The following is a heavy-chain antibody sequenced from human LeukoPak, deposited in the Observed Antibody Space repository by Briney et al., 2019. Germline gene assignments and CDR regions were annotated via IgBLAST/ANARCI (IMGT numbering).Heavy chain of an antibody. CDR1: GFTLSSYD. V-gene: IGHV3-23*01. D-gene: IGHD5-24*01. Sequence: GGSLTLSCAASGFTLSSYDMSWVRQGPGKGLEWVCAISVSGNTYHADSGKGRFTISRDSSKNTLYIQMNSLRAGDAAVYYCAKDDRWLQFCCWGQGTLVTVSA. J-gene: IGHJ4*02. CDR3: AKDDRWLQFCC. CDR2: ISVSGNT.